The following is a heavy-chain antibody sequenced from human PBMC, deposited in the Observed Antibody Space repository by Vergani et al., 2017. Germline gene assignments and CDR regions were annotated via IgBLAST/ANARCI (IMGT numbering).Heavy chain of an antibody. Sequence: QVQLVQSGAEVKKPGSSVKVSCKASGGTFSSCAISWVRQAPGQGLEWMGGIIPIFGTANYAQKFQGRVTITADAATSTAYMELSSLRSEDTAVYYCARDRYCSSTSCSPGWFDPWGQGTLVTVSS. D-gene: IGHD2-2*01. J-gene: IGHJ5*02. V-gene: IGHV1-69*13. CDR1: GGTFSSCA. CDR2: IIPIFGTA. CDR3: ARDRYCSSTSCSPGWFDP.